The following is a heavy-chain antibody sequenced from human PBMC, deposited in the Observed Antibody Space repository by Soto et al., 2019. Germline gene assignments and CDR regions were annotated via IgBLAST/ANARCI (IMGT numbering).Heavy chain of an antibody. D-gene: IGHD5-18*01. CDR1: GGSISSAAYY. V-gene: IGHV4-31*03. CDR3: AREYNYGSNFFDC. CDR2: ISHCGST. J-gene: IGHJ4*02. Sequence: QVQLQESGPGLVKPSQTLSLSCTVSGGSISSAAYYWSWIRQHPGKGLEWIGYISHCGSTYYTPSLKRRVIISADPSKNQSSLNLTSVTAADTAVSYCAREYNYGSNFFDCWGQGALVTGSS.